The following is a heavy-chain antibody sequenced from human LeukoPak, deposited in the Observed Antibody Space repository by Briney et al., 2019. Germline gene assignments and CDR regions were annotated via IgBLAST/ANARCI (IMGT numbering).Heavy chain of an antibody. V-gene: IGHV4-39*01. D-gene: IGHD6-19*01. Sequence: PSETLSLTCTVSGGSISSRTYYWGWIRQPPGKGLEWIASMYYSGNTYYNPSLKSRVTMSVDTSKNQFSLKLSSVTAADTAVYYCVTFIAVAGYVDYWGQGTLVTVSS. CDR2: MYYSGNT. CDR1: GGSISSRTYY. CDR3: VTFIAVAGYVDY. J-gene: IGHJ4*02.